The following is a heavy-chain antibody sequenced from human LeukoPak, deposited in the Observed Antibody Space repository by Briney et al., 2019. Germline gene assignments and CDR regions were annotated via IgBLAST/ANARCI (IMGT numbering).Heavy chain of an antibody. CDR3: ARDHPIVVVPAAISGFDY. CDR1: GFTFSSYS. CDR2: ISSSSSYI. Sequence: GRSLRLSCAASGFTFSSYSMNWVRQAPGKGLEWVSSISSSSSYIYYADSVKGRFTISRDNAKNSLYLQMNSLRAEDTAVYYCARDHPIVVVPAAISGFDYWGQGTLVTVSS. V-gene: IGHV3-21*01. J-gene: IGHJ4*02. D-gene: IGHD2-2*01.